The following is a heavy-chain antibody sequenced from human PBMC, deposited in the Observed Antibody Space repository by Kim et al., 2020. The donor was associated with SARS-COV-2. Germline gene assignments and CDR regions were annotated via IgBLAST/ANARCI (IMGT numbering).Heavy chain of an antibody. J-gene: IGHJ4*02. CDR2: IHYSGRT. Sequence: SETLSLTCTVSGGSITSNAYYWDWIRQSPGRGLEWIGNIHYSGRTYYNPSLKSRATISVDTSKSQFSLRLSSVTAAETSLYYCARRGLSYYFDSWGQGIVVTVSS. CDR3: ARRGLSYYFDS. V-gene: IGHV4-39*01. CDR1: GGSITSNAYY.